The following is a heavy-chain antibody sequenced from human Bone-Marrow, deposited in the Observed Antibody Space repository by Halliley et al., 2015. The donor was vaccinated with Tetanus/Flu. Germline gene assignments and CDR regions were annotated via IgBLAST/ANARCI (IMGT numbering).Heavy chain of an antibody. CDR2: ITRSGSKT. D-gene: IGHD5-18*01. V-gene: IGHV3-23*01. J-gene: IGHJ5*02. CDR3: AKGRGYSYGYES. Sequence: WVWGITRSGSKTYYAESVKGRFTISRENPKKVVCLQMNGLRDRDTAVYYCAKGRGYSYGYESWGQGTLVTVSS.